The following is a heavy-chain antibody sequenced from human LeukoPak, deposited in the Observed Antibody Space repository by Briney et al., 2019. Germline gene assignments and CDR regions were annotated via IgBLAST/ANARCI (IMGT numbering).Heavy chain of an antibody. D-gene: IGHD1-1*01. CDR3: ARAWRTTVNYFDY. V-gene: IGHV1-18*01. Sequence: ASVKVSCKASGYSFTSYGISWVRQAPGQGLEWMGRISGYNGNTNYAQKLQGRVTVTTDTSTSTAYMELRSLRSDDTAVYYCARAWRTTVNYFDYWGQGTLVTVSS. J-gene: IGHJ4*02. CDR1: GYSFTSYG. CDR2: ISGYNGNT.